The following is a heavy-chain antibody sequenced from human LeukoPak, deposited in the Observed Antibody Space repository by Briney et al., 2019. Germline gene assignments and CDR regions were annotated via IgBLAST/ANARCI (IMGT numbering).Heavy chain of an antibody. CDR2: ISGSNSTI. CDR1: GFTFSTFN. D-gene: IGHD3-10*01. J-gene: IGHJ4*02. V-gene: IGHV3-48*04. CDR3: ARDNLWFGDYDY. Sequence: GGSLRLPCAASGFTFSTFNMNWVRQAPGKGLEWVSFISGSNSTIYYADSVKGRFTISRDNAKNSLFLQMSSLRAEDTAVYYCARDNLWFGDYDYWGRGTLVTVSS.